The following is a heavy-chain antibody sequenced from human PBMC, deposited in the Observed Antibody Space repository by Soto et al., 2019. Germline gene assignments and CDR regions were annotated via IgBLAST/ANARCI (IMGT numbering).Heavy chain of an antibody. Sequence: GGSLRLSCAASGFTVSRNYMSWVRQAPGKGLEWVSVIYSGGSTYYADSVKGRFTISRHNSKNTLYLQMNSLRAEDTAVYYCATAKGSYYYYYYMDVWGKGTTVTVSS. CDR1: GFTVSRNY. J-gene: IGHJ6*03. CDR3: ATAKGSYYYYYYMDV. CDR2: IYSGGST. V-gene: IGHV3-53*04.